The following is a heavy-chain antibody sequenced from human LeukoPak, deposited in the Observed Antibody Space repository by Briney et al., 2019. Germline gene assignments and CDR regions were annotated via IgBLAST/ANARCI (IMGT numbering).Heavy chain of an antibody. Sequence: GGSLRLSCTASGFTFGDYALNWVRQPPGKGLEWVGFIRSKAFGETTVNAASVKGRFTISRDDSKSIVYLQMNSLKSEDTAVYYCTRIAVAGVALDYWGQGTLVTVTS. J-gene: IGHJ4*02. V-gene: IGHV3-49*04. CDR1: GFTFGDYA. CDR2: IRSKAFGETT. D-gene: IGHD6-19*01. CDR3: TRIAVAGVALDY.